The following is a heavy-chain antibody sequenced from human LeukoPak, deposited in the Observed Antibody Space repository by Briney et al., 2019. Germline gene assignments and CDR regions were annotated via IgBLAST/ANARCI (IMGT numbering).Heavy chain of an antibody. D-gene: IGHD5-18*01. CDR1: GGSISSGGHY. V-gene: IGHV4-31*03. Sequence: SQTLSLTCTVSGGSISSGGHYWSWIRQHPGKGLEWIGYIYYSGSTYYNPSLKSRVTISVDTSKNQFSLKLSSVTAADTAVYYCARSYSYGYYYYYGMDVWGKGTTVTVSS. CDR3: ARSYSYGYYYYYGMDV. J-gene: IGHJ6*04. CDR2: IYYSGST.